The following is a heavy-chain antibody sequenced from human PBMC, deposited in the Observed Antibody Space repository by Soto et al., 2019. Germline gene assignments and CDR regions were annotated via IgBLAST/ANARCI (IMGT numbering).Heavy chain of an antibody. D-gene: IGHD5-18*01. J-gene: IGHJ6*02. Sequence: GGSLRLSCAASGFTFSSYEMNWVRQAPGKGLEWVSYISSSGSTIYYADSVKGRFTISRDNAKNSLYLQMNSLRAEDTAVYYCARVDSHGPTKGYGMDVWGQGTTVTVSS. CDR1: GFTFSSYE. V-gene: IGHV3-48*03. CDR3: ARVDSHGPTKGYGMDV. CDR2: ISSSGSTI.